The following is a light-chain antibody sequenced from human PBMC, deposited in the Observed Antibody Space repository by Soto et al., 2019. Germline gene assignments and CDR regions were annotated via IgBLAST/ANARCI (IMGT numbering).Light chain of an antibody. V-gene: IGLV2-11*01. CDR1: TSDVGGYNY. Sequence: QSALTQPPSVSGSPGQSVTISCTGTTSDVGGYNYVSWYQQHPGRAPKVMIYDVRTRPSGVPDRFSGSKSGNTASLTISELQAEDEADYYCCSYAGSYTFXFGTGXKVTVL. CDR2: DVR. J-gene: IGLJ1*01. CDR3: CSYAGSYTFX.